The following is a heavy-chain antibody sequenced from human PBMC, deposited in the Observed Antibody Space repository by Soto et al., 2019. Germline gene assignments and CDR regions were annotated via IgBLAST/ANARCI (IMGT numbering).Heavy chain of an antibody. D-gene: IGHD6-13*01. CDR1: GVSINSGGYY. CDR2: IFYSGST. V-gene: IGHV4-31*03. Sequence: PSETLSLTCTVSGVSINSGGYYWTWIRQHPGQGLEWIGYIFYSGSTYNNPSLKSRLTISVDTSKNQFSLKLSSVTAADTAVYYCARDFSSRYFDSWGQGIPVT. CDR3: ARDFSSRYFDS. J-gene: IGHJ4*02.